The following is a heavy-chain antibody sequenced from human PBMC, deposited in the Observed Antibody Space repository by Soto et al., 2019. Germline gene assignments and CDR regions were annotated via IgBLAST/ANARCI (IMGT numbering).Heavy chain of an antibody. Sequence: QVQLQESGPGLVKPSQTLSLTCTVSGGSISSGGYYWSWIRQHPGKGLEWIGYIYYSGSTYYNPSLKSRVTISVDTSKNQFSLKLSSVTAAVTAVYYCASIVSSAHGEFSDWGQGTLVTVSS. CDR2: IYYSGST. V-gene: IGHV4-31*03. CDR1: GGSISSGGYY. J-gene: IGHJ4*02. CDR3: ASIVSSAHGEFSD. D-gene: IGHD3-10*01.